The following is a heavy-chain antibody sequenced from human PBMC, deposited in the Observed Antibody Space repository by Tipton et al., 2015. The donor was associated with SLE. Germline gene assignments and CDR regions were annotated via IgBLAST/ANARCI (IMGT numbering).Heavy chain of an antibody. CDR1: GGSISSGSYY. Sequence: LRLSCTVSGGSISSGSYYWSWIRQPAGKGLEWIGYIYTSGSTNYNPSLKSRVTISVDTSKNQFSLKLSSVTAADTAVYYCARDGGQWLVRRYFQHWGQGTLVTVSS. J-gene: IGHJ1*01. CDR2: IYTSGST. V-gene: IGHV4-61*09. CDR3: ARDGGQWLVRRYFQH. D-gene: IGHD6-19*01.